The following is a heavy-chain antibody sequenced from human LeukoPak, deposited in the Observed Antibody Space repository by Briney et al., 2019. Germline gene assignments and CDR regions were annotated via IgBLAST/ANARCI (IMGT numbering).Heavy chain of an antibody. CDR3: ARRPSGSFDY. D-gene: IGHD1-26*01. CDR2: IHPNSGGT. V-gene: IGHV1-2*02. J-gene: IGHJ4*02. CDR1: GYTFTGYY. Sequence: AASVKVSCKASGYTFTGYYIHWARQAPGQGLEWMGWIHPNSGGTKYAQKFQGRVTMTRDTSISTAYMELSSLRSDDTAVYFCARRPSGSFDYWGQGTLVTVSS.